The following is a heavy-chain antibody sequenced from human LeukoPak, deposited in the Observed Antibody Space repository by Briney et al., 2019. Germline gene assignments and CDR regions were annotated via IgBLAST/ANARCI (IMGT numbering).Heavy chain of an antibody. J-gene: IGHJ4*02. CDR1: GFTFSDYY. V-gene: IGHV3-11*04. CDR2: ISSSDTTI. CDR3: ARADCSSTSCYELDY. D-gene: IGHD2-2*01. Sequence: GGSLRLSCAGSGFTFSDYYMSWIRQAPGKGLEWVSYISSSDTTIYYADSVKGRFTISRDNTQNSLYLQMNTLRADDTAVHYRARADCSSTSCYELDYWGQGTLVTVSS.